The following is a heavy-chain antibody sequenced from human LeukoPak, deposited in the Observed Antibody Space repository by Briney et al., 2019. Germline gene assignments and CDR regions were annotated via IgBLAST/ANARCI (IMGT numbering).Heavy chain of an antibody. CDR2: IYYSGTT. CDR1: GGSISSYY. CDR3: TRGGAAAGSGMDV. J-gene: IGHJ6*04. Sequence: SETLSLTCTVSGGSISSYYWSWIRQPPGKGLEWIGYIYYSGTTNYNPSLKSRVTISVDPSKNQFSLKLSSVTAADTAVYYCTRGGAAAGSGMDVWGKGTTVTVSS. V-gene: IGHV4-59*01. D-gene: IGHD6-13*01.